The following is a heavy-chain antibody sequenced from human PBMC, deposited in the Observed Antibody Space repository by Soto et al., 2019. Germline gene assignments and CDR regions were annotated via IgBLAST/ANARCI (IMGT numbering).Heavy chain of an antibody. CDR1: GYSFTSYG. CDR2: ISAYNGNT. J-gene: IGHJ4*02. CDR3: ARDPSASEFDY. V-gene: IGHV1-18*04. Sequence: ASVQVSCKASGYSFTSYGISWVRQAPGQGLEWMGWISAYNGNTNYEQKLQGRVTMTTVTSTSTAYMGLRSVVSDGAGVYYCARDPSASEFDYWGQGTLVTVSS.